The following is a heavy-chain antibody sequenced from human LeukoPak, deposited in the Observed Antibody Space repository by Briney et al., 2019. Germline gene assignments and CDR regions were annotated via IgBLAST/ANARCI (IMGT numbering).Heavy chain of an antibody. CDR3: ARDRPRGSGNYYSFDD. Sequence: SETLSLTCAVYGGSFSGYYWAWIRQPPGKGLEWIGEINHRGSTTYNPSFQSRVTMSVDTSKNQFSLKPSSVTAADTAVYYCARDRPRGSGNYYSFDDWGQGTLVTVSS. V-gene: IGHV4-34*10. CDR2: INHRGST. D-gene: IGHD3-10*01. J-gene: IGHJ4*02. CDR1: GGSFSGYY.